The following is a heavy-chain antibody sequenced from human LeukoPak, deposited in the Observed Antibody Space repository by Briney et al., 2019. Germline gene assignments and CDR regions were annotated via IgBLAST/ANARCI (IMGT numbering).Heavy chain of an antibody. V-gene: IGHV3-11*01. CDR2: ISSSGSAM. D-gene: IGHD2-8*01. CDR3: AKGHTYGMI. Sequence: PGGSLRLSCSASGFTFSNYFMTWLRQAPGKGPEWLSYISSSGSAMDYADSVKGRFTISRDNAKASLYLQMDSLGADDSAIYDCAKGHTYGMIWGQGTQVTVSS. CDR1: GFTFSNYF. J-gene: IGHJ4*02.